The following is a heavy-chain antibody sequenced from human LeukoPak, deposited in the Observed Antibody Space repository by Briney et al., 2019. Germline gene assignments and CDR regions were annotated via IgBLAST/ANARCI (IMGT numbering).Heavy chain of an antibody. J-gene: IGHJ4*02. D-gene: IGHD2-15*01. Sequence: GGSLTLSCVASGFTVSSNYMSWLRQAPGKGLEWVSDIYSGGSTYYADSVKGRFTFSRDNSKNTLYLQMSSLRAEDTAVYYCWRLAAASDKWGRGTLLTVSS. CDR1: GFTVSSNY. CDR3: WRLAAASDK. V-gene: IGHV3-66*04. CDR2: IYSGGST.